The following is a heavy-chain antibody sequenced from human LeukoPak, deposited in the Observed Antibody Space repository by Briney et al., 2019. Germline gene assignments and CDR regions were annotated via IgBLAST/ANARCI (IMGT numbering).Heavy chain of an antibody. J-gene: IGHJ4*02. D-gene: IGHD1-26*01. CDR2: ISYDGSNK. CDR1: GFTFSSYG. V-gene: IGHV3-30*18. Sequence: GGSLRLSCAASGFTFSSYGMHWVRQAPGKGLEWVAVISYDGSNKYYADSVKGRFTISRDNSKNTLYLQMNSLRAEDTAVYYCAKDLVGATSYWGKGALVTVSS. CDR3: AKDLVGATSY.